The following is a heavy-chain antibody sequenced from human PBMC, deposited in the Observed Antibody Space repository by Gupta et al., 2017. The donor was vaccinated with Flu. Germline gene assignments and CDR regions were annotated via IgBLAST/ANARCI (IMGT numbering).Heavy chain of an antibody. Sequence: EVQLVESGGGLEQPGGSLRLSCAASGFTFSSYSMNWVRQAPGKGLEWVSYISSSSSTIYYADAVKGRFTISRDNAKNALYRQMKRLREEDTAVYYCAREDSSSSGRAFDIWGQGTMVTVSS. CDR1: GFTFSSYS. D-gene: IGHD6-6*01. J-gene: IGHJ3*02. CDR3: AREDSSSSGRAFDI. V-gene: IGHV3-48*02. CDR2: ISSSSSTI.